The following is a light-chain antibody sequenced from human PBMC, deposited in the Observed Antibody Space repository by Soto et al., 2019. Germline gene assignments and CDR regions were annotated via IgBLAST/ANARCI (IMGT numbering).Light chain of an antibody. CDR3: GTWDSSLSAYV. V-gene: IGLV1-51*01. CDR2: DNN. Sequence: QSVLTQPPSVSAAPGQKVTISCSGSSSNIGNKYVSWYQQLPGTAPKLLIYDNNKRPSGIPDRVSGSKSGTSATLGITGLQTGDEADYYCGTWDSSLSAYVSGTGTKVTVL. CDR1: SSNIGNKY. J-gene: IGLJ1*01.